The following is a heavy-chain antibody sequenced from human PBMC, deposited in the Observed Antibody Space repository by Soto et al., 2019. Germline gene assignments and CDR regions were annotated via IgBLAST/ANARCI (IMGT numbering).Heavy chain of an antibody. V-gene: IGHV3-30-3*01. CDR2: ISYDGSNK. CDR1: GFTFSSYA. J-gene: IGHJ4*02. CDR3: ARDDGAEWELLAGYFDY. Sequence: GGSLRLSCAASGFTFSSYAMHWVRQAPGKGLEWVAVISYDGSNKYYADSVKGRFTISRDNSKNTLYLQMNSLRAEDTAVYYCARDDGAEWELLAGYFDYWGQGTLVTVSS. D-gene: IGHD1-26*01.